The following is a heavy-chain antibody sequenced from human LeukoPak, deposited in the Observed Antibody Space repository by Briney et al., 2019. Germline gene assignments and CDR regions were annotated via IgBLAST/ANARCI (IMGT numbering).Heavy chain of an antibody. CDR3: ARAPAVAGEGGAFDI. Sequence: PSETLSLTCSVSGGSISSYYWSWIRQPPGKGLEWIGYIYYSGSTNYNPSLKSRVTISVDTSKNQFSLKLSSVTAADTAVYYCARAPAVAGEGGAFDIWGQGTMVTVSS. V-gene: IGHV4-59*01. D-gene: IGHD6-19*01. J-gene: IGHJ3*02. CDR1: GGSISSYY. CDR2: IYYSGST.